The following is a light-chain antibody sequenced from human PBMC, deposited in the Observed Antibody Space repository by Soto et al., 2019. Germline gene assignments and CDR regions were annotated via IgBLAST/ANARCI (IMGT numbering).Light chain of an antibody. V-gene: IGLV2-8*01. Sequence: QSALTQPPSASGSPGQSVTISCTGTSSDVGGYNYVSWYQQHPGKAPKLMIFEVTNRPSVVPDRFSGSKSGNTASLTVSGLQAEDEADYYCSSYAGTNNFDVFGTGTKLTVL. CDR2: EVT. J-gene: IGLJ1*01. CDR1: SSDVGGYNY. CDR3: SSYAGTNNFDV.